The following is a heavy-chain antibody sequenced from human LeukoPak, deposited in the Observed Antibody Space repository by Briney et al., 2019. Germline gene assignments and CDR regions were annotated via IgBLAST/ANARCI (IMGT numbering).Heavy chain of an antibody. CDR1: GYTFTSYD. D-gene: IGHD6-19*01. V-gene: IGHV1-46*01. CDR3: ARDTDSSGWQGAFDV. Sequence: GASVKVSCKASGYTFTSYDINWVRQAPGQGLEWMGIIHPSGGTTTYAQKFQGRVTLTRDTSASTVYMELSSLRSEDTAIYHCARDTDSSGWQGAFDVWGQGTMVTVSS. CDR2: IHPSGGTT. J-gene: IGHJ3*01.